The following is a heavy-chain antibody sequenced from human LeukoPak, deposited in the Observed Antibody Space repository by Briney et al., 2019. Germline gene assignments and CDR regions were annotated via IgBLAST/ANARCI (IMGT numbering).Heavy chain of an antibody. J-gene: IGHJ4*02. CDR2: INPNSGGT. Sequence: ASVKVSCKASGYTFTGYYMHWVRQAPGQGLEWMGWINPNSGGTNYAQKFQGRVTMTRDTSISTAYMELSRLRSDDTAVYYCARDRDYGSGIFDFWGQGTLVTVSS. V-gene: IGHV1-2*02. CDR3: ARDRDYGSGIFDF. D-gene: IGHD3-10*01. CDR1: GYTFTGYY.